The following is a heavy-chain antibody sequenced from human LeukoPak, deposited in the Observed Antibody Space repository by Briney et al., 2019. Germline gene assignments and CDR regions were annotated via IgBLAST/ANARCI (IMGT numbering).Heavy chain of an antibody. CDR1: GYTFTGYY. D-gene: IGHD4-11*01. V-gene: IGHV1-2*02. J-gene: IGHJ3*02. CDR3: ARDTEITRLYGDAFDI. CDR2: INPNSGGT. Sequence: ASVKVSCKASGYTFTGYYMHWVRQAPGQGLEWMGWINPNSGGTNYAQKLQGRVTMTTDTSTSTAYMELRSLRSDDTAVYYCARDTEITRLYGDAFDIWGQGTMVTVSS.